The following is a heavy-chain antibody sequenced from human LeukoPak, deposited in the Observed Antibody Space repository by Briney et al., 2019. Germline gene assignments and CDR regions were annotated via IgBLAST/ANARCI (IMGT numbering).Heavy chain of an antibody. J-gene: IGHJ5*02. Sequence: ASVKVSCKASGGTFSSYAISWVRQAPGQGLEWMGRIIPIFGIANYAQKFQGRVTITADKPTSTAYMELSSLRSEDTAVYYCARDLLRYFDWSGGGWFDPWGQGTLVTVSS. CDR3: ARDLLRYFDWSGGGWFDP. CDR1: GGTFSSYA. D-gene: IGHD3-9*01. CDR2: IIPIFGIA. V-gene: IGHV1-69*04.